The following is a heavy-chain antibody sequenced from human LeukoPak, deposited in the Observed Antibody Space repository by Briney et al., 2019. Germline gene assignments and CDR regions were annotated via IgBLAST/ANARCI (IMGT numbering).Heavy chain of an antibody. J-gene: IGHJ4*02. CDR1: GYTFTSQW. V-gene: IGHV5-51*01. D-gene: IGHD6-19*01. Sequence: GESLEISCKGSGYTFTSQWIAWVRQMPGKGLEWMGIIYPGDSDTTYSPSFQGQVTISVDKSISTAYLRWTSLQASDTAIYYCARHGKYSSGSHYFDSCGQGTLVTVSS. CDR2: IYPGDSDT. CDR3: ARHGKYSSGSHYFDS.